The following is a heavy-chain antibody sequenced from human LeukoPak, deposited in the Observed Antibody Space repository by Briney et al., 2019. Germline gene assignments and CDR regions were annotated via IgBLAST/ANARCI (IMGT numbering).Heavy chain of an antibody. J-gene: IGHJ4*02. CDR1: GFVVSTNY. Sequence: GSLRLSCAASGFVVSTNYMTWVRQPPGKGLGGVSVIYKDGRTFYTDSVKGRFTISRDNSKNTVYLQMSSLRVEDTAVYYCAKSLTYYHENSDSIWGQGTLVTVSS. CDR2: IYKDGRT. CDR3: AKSLTYYHENSDSI. V-gene: IGHV3-53*01. D-gene: IGHD3-22*01.